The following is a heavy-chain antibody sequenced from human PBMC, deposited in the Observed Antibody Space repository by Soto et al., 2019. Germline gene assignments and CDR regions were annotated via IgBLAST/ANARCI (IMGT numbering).Heavy chain of an antibody. CDR3: ARHGTHFYDSSGYYGRSAFDI. V-gene: IGHV5-10-1*01. CDR2: IDPSDSYT. CDR1: GYSFTSYW. J-gene: IGHJ3*02. Sequence: GESLKISCKGSGYSFTSYWISWVRQMPGKGLEWMGRIDPSDSYTNYSPSFQGHVTISADKCISTAYLQWSSLKASGTAMYYCARHGTHFYDSSGYYGRSAFDIWGQGTMVTVSS. D-gene: IGHD3-22*01.